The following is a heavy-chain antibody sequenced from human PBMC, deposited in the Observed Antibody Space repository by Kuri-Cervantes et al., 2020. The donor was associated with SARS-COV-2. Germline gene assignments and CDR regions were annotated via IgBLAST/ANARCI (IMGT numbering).Heavy chain of an antibody. CDR3: ARGTYRLGVVLTLSYYYYYMDV. J-gene: IGHJ6*03. CDR2: HDTEDDEI. D-gene: IGHD3-3*01. Sequence: ASVKVSCKVSGYSFTELSIHWVRQAPGKGLEWMGGHDTEDDEIIYAQKFQGRVTMTEDTSTDTAYVELSSLRSEDTAVYYCARGTYRLGVVLTLSYYYYYMDVWGKGTTVTVSS. CDR1: GYSFTELS. V-gene: IGHV1-24*01.